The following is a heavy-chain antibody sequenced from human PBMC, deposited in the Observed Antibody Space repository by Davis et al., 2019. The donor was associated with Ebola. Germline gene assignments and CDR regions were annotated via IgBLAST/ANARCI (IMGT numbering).Heavy chain of an antibody. D-gene: IGHD5-12*01. Sequence: AASVKVSCKASGYTFTSYDINWVRQATGQGLEWMGWMNPNSGNTGYAQKFQGRVTMTRNTSISTAYMELSSLRSEDTAVYYCARDRRWLRLGEWYFDLWGRGTLVTVSS. CDR1: GYTFTSYD. V-gene: IGHV1-8*01. CDR3: ARDRRWLRLGEWYFDL. CDR2: MNPNSGNT. J-gene: IGHJ2*01.